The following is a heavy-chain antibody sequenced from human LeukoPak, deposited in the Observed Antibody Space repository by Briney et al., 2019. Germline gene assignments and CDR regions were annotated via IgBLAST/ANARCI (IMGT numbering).Heavy chain of an antibody. CDR3: ATARVRWELPRLYYYYYGMDV. J-gene: IGHJ6*02. Sequence: ASVKVSCKVSGYTLTELSMHWVRQAPGKGLEWMGGFDPEDGETIYAQKFQGRVTMTEDTSTDTAYMELSSLRSEDTAVYYCATARVRWELPRLYYYYYGMDVWGQGTTVTVSS. D-gene: IGHD1-26*01. CDR2: FDPEDGET. CDR1: GYTLTELS. V-gene: IGHV1-24*01.